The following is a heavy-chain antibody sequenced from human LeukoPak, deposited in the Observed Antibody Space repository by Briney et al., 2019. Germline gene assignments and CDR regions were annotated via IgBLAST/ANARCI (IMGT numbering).Heavy chain of an antibody. D-gene: IGHD6-13*01. V-gene: IGHV3-9*01. CDR3: AKDRRPYSSSWYELVNWFDP. CDR1: GFTFDDYA. J-gene: IGHJ5*02. CDR2: ISWNSGSI. Sequence: PGRSLRLSCAASGFTFDDYAMHWVRQAPGKGLEWVSGISWNSGSIGYADSVKGRFTISRDNAKNSLYLQMNSLRAEDTALYYCAKDRRPYSSSWYELVNWFDPWGQGTLVTVSS.